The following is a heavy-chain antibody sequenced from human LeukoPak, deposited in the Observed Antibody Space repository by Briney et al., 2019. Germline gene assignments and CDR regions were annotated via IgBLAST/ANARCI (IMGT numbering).Heavy chain of an antibody. D-gene: IGHD2-15*01. CDR1: GFTFSSYG. Sequence: PGGSLRLSCAASGFTFSSYGMHWVRQAPGKGLEWVAFIRYDGSNKYYADSVKGRFTISRDNSKNTLYLQMNSLRAEHTAVYYCAKGPVVTFDIWGQGTMVTVSS. J-gene: IGHJ3*02. V-gene: IGHV3-30*02. CDR3: AKGPVVTFDI. CDR2: IRYDGSNK.